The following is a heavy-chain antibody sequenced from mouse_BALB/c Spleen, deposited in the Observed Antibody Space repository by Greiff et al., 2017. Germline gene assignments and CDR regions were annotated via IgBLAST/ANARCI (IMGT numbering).Heavy chain of an antibody. CDR1: GYTFTSYW. CDR2: INPSTGYT. J-gene: IGHJ2*01. Sequence: VQLQQSGAELAKPGASVKMSCKASGYTFTSYWMHWVKQRPGQGLEWIGYINPSTGYTEYNQKFKDKATLTADKSSSTAYMQLSSLTSEDSAVYYCARGGVYDGYYEDYFDYWGQGTTLTVSS. V-gene: IGHV1-7*01. D-gene: IGHD2-3*01. CDR3: ARGGVYDGYYEDYFDY.